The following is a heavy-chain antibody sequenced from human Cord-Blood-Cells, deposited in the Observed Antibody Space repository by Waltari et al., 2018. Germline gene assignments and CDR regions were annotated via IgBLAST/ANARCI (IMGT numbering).Heavy chain of an antibody. V-gene: IGHV3-30-3*01. CDR3: ARDGGSSWYYYFDY. J-gene: IGHJ4*02. CDR2: ISYDGSNK. Sequence: QVQLVASGGGVVQPGRSLRLSCAASGFTFSSYAMHWVRQAPGKGLEWVAVISYDGSNKYYADSVKGRFTISRDNSKNTLYLQMNSLRAEDTAVYYCARDGGSSWYYYFDYWGQGTLVTVSS. CDR1: GFTFSSYA. D-gene: IGHD6-13*01.